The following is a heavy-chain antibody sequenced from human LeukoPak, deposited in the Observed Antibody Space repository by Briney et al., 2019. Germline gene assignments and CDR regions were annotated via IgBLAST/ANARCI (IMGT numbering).Heavy chain of an antibody. V-gene: IGHV3-74*01. J-gene: IGHJ4*02. CDR1: GFTFSSYW. D-gene: IGHD1-26*01. CDR3: ARENSGSYREFDY. CDR2: INSDGSST. Sequence: GGSLRLSCAASGFTFSSYWMHWVRQAPGKGLVWVSRINSDGSSTSYADSVKGRFTISRDNAKNTLYLQMNSLRAEDTAVYYCARENSGSYREFDYWGQGTLVTVSS.